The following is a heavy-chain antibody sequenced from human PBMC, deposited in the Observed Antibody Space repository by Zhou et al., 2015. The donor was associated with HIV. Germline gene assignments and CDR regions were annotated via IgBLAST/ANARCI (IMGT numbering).Heavy chain of an antibody. D-gene: IGHD2-21*02. CDR3: ARTPEPTTPLLYFDY. CDR1: GYTFTGYY. Sequence: QVQLVQSGAEVKKPGASVKVSCKASGYTFTGYYMHWVRQAPGQGLEWMGWINPNSGGTNYAQKFQGRVTMTRDTSISTAYMELSRLRSDDTAVYYCARTPEPTTPLLYFDYVGATGTLVHRLL. V-gene: IGHV1-2*02. J-gene: IGHJ4*02. CDR2: INPNSGGT.